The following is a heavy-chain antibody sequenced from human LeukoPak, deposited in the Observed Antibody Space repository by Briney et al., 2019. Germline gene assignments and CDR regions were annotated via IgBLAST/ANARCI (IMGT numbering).Heavy chain of an antibody. Sequence: QPGGSLRLSCAASGFTFSSYAMSWVRQAPGKGLEWASYISSSGSTIYYADSVKGRFTISRDNAKNSLYLQMNSLRAEDTAVYYCARGSRFLEWSSDYWGQGTLVTVSS. CDR1: GFTFSSYA. D-gene: IGHD3-3*01. V-gene: IGHV3-48*04. CDR3: ARGSRFLEWSSDY. CDR2: ISSSGSTI. J-gene: IGHJ4*02.